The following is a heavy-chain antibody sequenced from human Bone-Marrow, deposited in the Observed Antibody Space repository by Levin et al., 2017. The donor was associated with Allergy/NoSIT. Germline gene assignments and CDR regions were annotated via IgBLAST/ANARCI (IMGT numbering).Heavy chain of an antibody. CDR1: GYTFSSYY. CDR3: ARRTAAGGTNMGY. CDR2: MNPNSGNT. Sequence: ASVKVSCKPSGYTFSSYYINCVRQATGQGLEWRVWMNPNSGNTGYAQKFQDRVTMTWNTSISTAYMELSSLGSDDTAVYYCARRTAAGGTNMGYWGQGTLVTVSS. J-gene: IGHJ4*02. D-gene: IGHD6-13*01. V-gene: IGHV1-8*01.